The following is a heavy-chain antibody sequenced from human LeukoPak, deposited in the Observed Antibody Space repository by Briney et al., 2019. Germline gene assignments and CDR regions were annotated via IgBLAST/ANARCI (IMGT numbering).Heavy chain of an antibody. CDR2: ISSSSSYI. D-gene: IGHD3-22*01. J-gene: IGHJ5*02. Sequence: PGGSLRLSCAASGFTFSSYSMNWVRQAPGKGLEWVSSISSSSSYIYYADSVKGRFTISRDNAKNSLYLQMNSLRAEDTAVYYCAGGGSGYSLRFDPWGQGTLVTVSS. CDR3: AGGGSGYSLRFDP. CDR1: GFTFSSYS. V-gene: IGHV3-21*01.